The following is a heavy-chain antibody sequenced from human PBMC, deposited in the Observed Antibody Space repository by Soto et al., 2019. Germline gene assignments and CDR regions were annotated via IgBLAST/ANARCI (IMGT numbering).Heavy chain of an antibody. D-gene: IGHD3-22*01. CDR1: GGSFSGYY. J-gene: IGHJ4*02. Sequence: QVQLQQWGAGLLKPSETLSLTCAVYGGSFSGYYWSWIRQPPGKGLEWIGEINHSGSTNYNPSLKSRVTISVDTSKNQFSLKLSSVTAADTAVYYCARVSRVSSGYSSRHFDYWGQGTLVTVSS. V-gene: IGHV4-34*01. CDR3: ARVSRVSSGYSSRHFDY. CDR2: INHSGST.